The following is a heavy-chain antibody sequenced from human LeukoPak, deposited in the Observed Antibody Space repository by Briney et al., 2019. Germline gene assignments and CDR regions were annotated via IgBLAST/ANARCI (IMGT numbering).Heavy chain of an antibody. Sequence: GESLKISCKGSGYSFNNYWIVWVRQMPGKGLEWMGIIYPGDSDTRYSPSFQGQVTISADRSISTAYLQWSSLKASDTAMYYCARPYGAGTYYKRPFDIWGQGTMVTVS. CDR3: ARPYGAGTYYKRPFDI. V-gene: IGHV5-51*01. J-gene: IGHJ3*02. D-gene: IGHD3-10*01. CDR1: GYSFNNYW. CDR2: IYPGDSDT.